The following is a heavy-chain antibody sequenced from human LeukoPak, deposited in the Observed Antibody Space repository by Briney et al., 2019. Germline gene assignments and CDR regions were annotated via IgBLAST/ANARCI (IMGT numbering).Heavy chain of an antibody. J-gene: IGHJ4*02. CDR2: IYTSGST. CDR3: ARDVVAAVGSFDY. Sequence: PETPSLTCTVSGDSINSFFWSWIRQPAGPGLEWIGRIYTSGSTNYSPSLKSRVTMSVDTSKNQFSLKLSPVTAADTAVYYCARDVVAAVGSFDYWGQGTQVTVSS. CDR1: GDSINSFF. D-gene: IGHD2-2*01. V-gene: IGHV4-4*07.